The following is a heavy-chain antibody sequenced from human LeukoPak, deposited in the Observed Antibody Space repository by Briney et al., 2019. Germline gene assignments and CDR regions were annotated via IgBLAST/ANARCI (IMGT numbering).Heavy chain of an antibody. D-gene: IGHD1-26*01. CDR3: ARDSELPYFDS. CDR2: ISSTSSTI. J-gene: IGHJ4*02. Sequence: PGGSLRLSCAASGFTFNSFGMHWVRQAPGKGLEWVSYISSTSSTIFYADSVKGRFTISRDNAKNSLYLQMTSLTDEDTAVYYCARDSELPYFDSWGQGTLFTVSS. CDR1: GFTFNSFG. V-gene: IGHV3-48*02.